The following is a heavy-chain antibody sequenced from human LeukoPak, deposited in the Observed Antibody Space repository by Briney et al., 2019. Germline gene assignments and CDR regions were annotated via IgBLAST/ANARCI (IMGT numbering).Heavy chain of an antibody. V-gene: IGHV3-23*01. CDR1: GFTFATYA. CDR2: ISISSVDS. Sequence: GGSLRLPCAASGFTFATYAMNWVRQAPGKGLEWVGGISISSVDSYYADSVKGRFSISRDDSKNTLYLQMNRLRDEDTAIYYCAKDRELLFAHCWFDLWGQGTLVTVSS. CDR3: AKDRELLFAHCWFDL. D-gene: IGHD3-10*01. J-gene: IGHJ5*02.